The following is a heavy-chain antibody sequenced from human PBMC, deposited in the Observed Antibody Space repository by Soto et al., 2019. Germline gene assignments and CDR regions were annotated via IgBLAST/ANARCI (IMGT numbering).Heavy chain of an antibody. Sequence: ASVKVSCKASGYTFTSYGISWVRQAPGQGLEWMGWISAYNGNTNYAQKLQGRVTMTTDTSTSTAYMELRSLRSDDTAVYYCARGEGSRYSSSFSGTYWGQGTLVTVSS. D-gene: IGHD6-6*01. V-gene: IGHV1-18*01. CDR2: ISAYNGNT. CDR3: ARGEGSRYSSSFSGTY. CDR1: GYTFTSYG. J-gene: IGHJ4*02.